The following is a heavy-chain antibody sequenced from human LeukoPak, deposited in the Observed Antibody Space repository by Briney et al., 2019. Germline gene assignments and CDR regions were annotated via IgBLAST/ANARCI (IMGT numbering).Heavy chain of an antibody. D-gene: IGHD6-13*01. CDR3: ASSSSWFSSFAY. CDR1: GFTFSSYA. V-gene: IGHV3-23*01. J-gene: IGHJ4*02. Sequence: PGGSLRLSCAASGFTFSSYAMSWVRQAPGKGLEWVSAISGSGGSTYYADSVKGRFTISRDNSKNTLYLQMNSLRAEDTAVYFCASSSSWFSSFAYWGQGTLVTVSS. CDR2: ISGSGGST.